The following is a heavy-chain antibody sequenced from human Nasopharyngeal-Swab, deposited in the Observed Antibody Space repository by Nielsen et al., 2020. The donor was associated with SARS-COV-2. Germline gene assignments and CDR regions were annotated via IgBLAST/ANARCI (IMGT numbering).Heavy chain of an antibody. D-gene: IGHD1-1*01. Sequence: GGSLRLSCAASGFRFSDHAMHWVRQAPGKGLEWVTFIWADGSTQDYADSVKGRFTISRENAKNSLYLQMNSLRAGDTAVYYCAREAFDSTTYYYYMDVWGKGTTVTISS. CDR1: GFRFSDHA. V-gene: IGHV3-33*01. CDR2: IWADGSTQ. CDR3: AREAFDSTTYYYYMDV. J-gene: IGHJ6*03.